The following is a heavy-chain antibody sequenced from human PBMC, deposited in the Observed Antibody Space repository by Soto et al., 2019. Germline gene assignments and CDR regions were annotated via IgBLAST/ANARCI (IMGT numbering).Heavy chain of an antibody. V-gene: IGHV4-4*02. CDR2: IHHSGST. CDR3: ARSFGWYAIDH. Sequence: QMQLQGSGPGLVKPSETLSLTCAVSSASIITEQRWTWVRQPPGKGLEWIGEIHHSGSTNNNPSLRSRVTMSVDKSKNQFSLNLNSVTAADTALYYCARSFGWYAIDHWGQGTLVIVSS. CDR1: SASIITEQR. D-gene: IGHD6-19*01. J-gene: IGHJ4*02.